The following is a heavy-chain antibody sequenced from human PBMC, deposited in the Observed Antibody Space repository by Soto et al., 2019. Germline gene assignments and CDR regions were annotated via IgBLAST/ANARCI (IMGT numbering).Heavy chain of an antibody. J-gene: IGHJ6*02. Sequence: GESLKISCKGSGYSFTSYWISWVRQMPGKGLEWMGRIDPSDSYTNYSPSFQGHVTISADKSISTAYLQWSSLKASDTAMYYCARQRVVSLHYSYGMDVWGQGTTVTVSS. CDR2: IDPSDSYT. V-gene: IGHV5-10-1*01. D-gene: IGHD3-3*01. CDR3: ARQRVVSLHYSYGMDV. CDR1: GYSFTSYW.